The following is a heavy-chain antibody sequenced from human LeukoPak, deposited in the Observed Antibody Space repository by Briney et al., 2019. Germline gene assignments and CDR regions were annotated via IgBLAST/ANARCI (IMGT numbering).Heavy chain of an antibody. V-gene: IGHV3-74*01. CDR1: GFTFSSYW. J-gene: IGHJ3*02. Sequence: GGSLRLSCAASGFTFSSYWMHWVRHAPGKGLVWVSRIYSDGGRTDYADSVKGRFTISGDNAKNTLYLQMNSLRADDTAVYYCTRSGRGGAFDIWGQGTLVTVS. D-gene: IGHD1-26*01. CDR3: TRSGRGGAFDI. CDR2: IYSDGGRT.